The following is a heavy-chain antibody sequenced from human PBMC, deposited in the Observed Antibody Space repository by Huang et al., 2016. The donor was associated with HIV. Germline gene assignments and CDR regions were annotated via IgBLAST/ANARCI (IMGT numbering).Heavy chain of an antibody. D-gene: IGHD6-19*01. CDR2: ISYDGSNK. V-gene: IGHV3-30*03. Sequence: QVQLVESGGGVVQPGRSLRLSCAAPGFIFSNYGRHWVRQAPGKVLEWVASISYDGSNKYYTDSVKGRFSISRDNSKNTLYLQMNSLRAEDTAVYYCALKGDSSGWEYFRHWGQGTLVTVSS. J-gene: IGHJ1*01. CDR3: ALKGDSSGWEYFRH. CDR1: GFIFSNYG.